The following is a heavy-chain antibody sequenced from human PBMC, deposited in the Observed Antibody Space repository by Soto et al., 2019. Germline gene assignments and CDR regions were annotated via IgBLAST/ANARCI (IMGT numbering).Heavy chain of an antibody. Sequence: ASVKVSCKASGYSFTSYSLHWVRQAPGQGLEWMGIINPTGGSTSYAQQFQGRVTMIRDTSTSTVYVELSSLRSEDTAVYYCARESTIPLGTLFDYWGQGTLVTVSS. CDR2: INPTGGST. CDR1: GYSFTSYS. J-gene: IGHJ4*02. CDR3: ARESTIPLGTLFDY. V-gene: IGHV1-46*01. D-gene: IGHD5-18*01.